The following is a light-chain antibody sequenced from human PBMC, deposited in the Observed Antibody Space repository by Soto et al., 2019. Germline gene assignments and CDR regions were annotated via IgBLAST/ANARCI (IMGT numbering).Light chain of an antibody. CDR1: QSVTSSY. V-gene: IGKV3-20*01. J-gene: IGKJ1*01. Sequence: DNVLTLSPCTLSLSQRERATLSYRASQSVTSSYLAWYQQKPGQAPRLLIYGASSRATGIPDRFSGSGSGTEFTLTISSLQPEDSATYYCLQPYSYPQTFGQGNKV. CDR2: GAS. CDR3: LQPYSYPQT.